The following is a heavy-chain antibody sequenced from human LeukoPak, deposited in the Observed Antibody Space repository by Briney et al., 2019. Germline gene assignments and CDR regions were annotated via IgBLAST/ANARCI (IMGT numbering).Heavy chain of an antibody. Sequence: PSGTLSLTCTVSGGSISSYYWSWIRQPPGKGLEWIGYIYYSGSTNYNPSLKSRVTISVDTSKNQFSLKLSSVTAADTAVYYCARVHYSGSGSYLDYWGQGTLVTVSS. D-gene: IGHD3-10*01. J-gene: IGHJ4*02. CDR3: ARVHYSGSGSYLDY. V-gene: IGHV4-59*01. CDR1: GGSISSYY. CDR2: IYYSGST.